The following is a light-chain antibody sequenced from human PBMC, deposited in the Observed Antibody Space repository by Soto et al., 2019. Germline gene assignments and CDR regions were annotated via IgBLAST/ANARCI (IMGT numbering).Light chain of an antibody. CDR3: QQRSNGAT. Sequence: IFLTQSPGTLSLSPGERATLSCRAGQSVSSNYLAWYQQKPGQAPRLLIYGASNRATGIPARLSGSGSGTEFTLTISSIEPEDFAVYYCQQRSNGATFGPGTKVDIK. CDR2: GAS. J-gene: IGKJ3*01. V-gene: IGKV3-11*01. CDR1: QSVSSNY.